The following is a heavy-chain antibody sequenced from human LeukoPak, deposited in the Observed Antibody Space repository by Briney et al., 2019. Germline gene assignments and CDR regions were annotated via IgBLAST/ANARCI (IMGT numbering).Heavy chain of an antibody. J-gene: IGHJ4*02. CDR1: GGSISSGSYY. Sequence: PSETLSLTCTVSGGSISSGSYYWSWIRQPAGKGLEWIGRIYTGGSTNYNPSLKSRVTISVDTSKNQFSLKLSSVTAADTAVYYCARALVVAAAEYFDYWGQGTLVTVSS. CDR2: IYTGGST. CDR3: ARALVVAAAEYFDY. D-gene: IGHD2-15*01. V-gene: IGHV4-61*02.